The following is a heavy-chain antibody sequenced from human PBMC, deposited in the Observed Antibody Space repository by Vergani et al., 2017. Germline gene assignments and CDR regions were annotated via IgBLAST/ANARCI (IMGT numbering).Heavy chain of an antibody. D-gene: IGHD3-9*01. J-gene: IGHJ4*02. CDR3: ARDRTHYDILTCYYNDGGVFDY. V-gene: IGHV1-18*01. Sequence: QVQLVQSGAEVKKPGASVKVSCKASGYTFTSYGISWVRQAPGQGLEWMGWISAYNGNTNYAQKLQGRVTMTTDTSTSTAYMELRSLRSDDTAVYYCARDRTHYDILTCYYNDGGVFDYWGQGTLVTVSS. CDR2: ISAYNGNT. CDR1: GYTFTSYG.